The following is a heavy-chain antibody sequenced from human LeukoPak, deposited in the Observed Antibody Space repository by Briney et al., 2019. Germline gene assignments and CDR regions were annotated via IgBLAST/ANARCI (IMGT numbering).Heavy chain of an antibody. Sequence: SGTLSLTCAVSGGSLSSSNWWSWVRQPPGKGLEWIGEIYHSGSTNYNPSLKSRVTISVDKSKNQFSLKLTSGTAADTAVYYCASKYYDILTGYHDFDYWGQGTLVTVSS. V-gene: IGHV4-4*02. J-gene: IGHJ4*02. CDR3: ASKYYDILTGYHDFDY. CDR2: IYHSGST. D-gene: IGHD3-9*01. CDR1: GGSLSSSNW.